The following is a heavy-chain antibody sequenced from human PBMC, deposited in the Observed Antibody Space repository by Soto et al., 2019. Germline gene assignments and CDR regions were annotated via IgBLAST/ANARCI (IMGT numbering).Heavy chain of an antibody. D-gene: IGHD6-19*01. CDR2: ISSSSSYI. V-gene: IGHV3-21*01. CDR3: ARDFIAVAGLFDY. CDR1: GFTFSSYS. J-gene: IGHJ4*02. Sequence: PGGSLRLSCAASGFTFSSYSMNWVRQAPGKGLEWVSSISSSSSYIYYADSVEGRFTISRDNAKNSLYLQMNSLRAEDTAVYYCARDFIAVAGLFDYWGQGTLVTVSS.